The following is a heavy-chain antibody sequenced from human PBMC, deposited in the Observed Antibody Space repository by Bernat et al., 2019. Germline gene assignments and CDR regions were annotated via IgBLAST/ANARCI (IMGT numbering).Heavy chain of an antibody. CDR1: GFTFSNTW. D-gene: IGHD3-3*02. Sequence: VQLVESGGGVVQPGRSLRLSCVVSGFTFSNTWMNWVRQAPGKGLEWVAYINLDGSEKNYVDSVRGRFTISRDNAKNSLYLEMNNLRAEDTAVYYCVRVPRLADYWGQGTLVTVS. J-gene: IGHJ4*02. CDR2: INLDGSEK. CDR3: VRVPRLADY. V-gene: IGHV3-7*03.